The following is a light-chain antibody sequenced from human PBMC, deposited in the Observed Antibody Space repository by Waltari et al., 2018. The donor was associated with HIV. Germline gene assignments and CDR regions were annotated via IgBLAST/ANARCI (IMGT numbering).Light chain of an antibody. CDR1: SSDVGGYNY. V-gene: IGLV2-14*03. Sequence: QSALTQPASVSGSPGQSITISCTGTSSDVGGYNYVSWYQLHPGKAPKLMIFHVSNRPSGVSTRFSGSKSGNTASLTISALQAEDEADYYCSLYTSDSTYVFGTGTQVTLL. CDR2: HVS. CDR3: SLYTSDSTYV. J-gene: IGLJ1*01.